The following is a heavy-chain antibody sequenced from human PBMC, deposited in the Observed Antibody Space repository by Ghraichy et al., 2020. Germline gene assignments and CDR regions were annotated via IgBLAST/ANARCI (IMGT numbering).Heavy chain of an antibody. CDR1: GGSFSGSY. Sequence: SETLSLTCAVYGGSFSGSYWSWIRQPPGKGLEWIGEINHTGSTYYNPSLKSRVTISGDTSKNHFSLKLSSVTAADTAVYYCARTLEGQWLKTWGQGILVTVSS. D-gene: IGHD5-12*01. J-gene: IGHJ5*02. V-gene: IGHV4-34*01. CDR2: INHTGST. CDR3: ARTLEGQWLKT.